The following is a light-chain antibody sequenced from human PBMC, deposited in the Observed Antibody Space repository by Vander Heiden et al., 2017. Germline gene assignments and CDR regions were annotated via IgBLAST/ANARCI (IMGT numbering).Light chain of an antibody. CDR3: AAWEDSLNGPV. CDR1: SSNIGRNT. J-gene: IGLJ3*02. Sequence: QSVLTQPPSASGTPGQRVTIPCSGSSSNIGRNTVNGHQQIPGTAPKLLIYSNNQRHSGVPDRFAGSKSGTAATLAISGLQSEDEADYYCAAWEDSLNGPVFGGGTKLTVL. V-gene: IGLV1-44*01. CDR2: SNN.